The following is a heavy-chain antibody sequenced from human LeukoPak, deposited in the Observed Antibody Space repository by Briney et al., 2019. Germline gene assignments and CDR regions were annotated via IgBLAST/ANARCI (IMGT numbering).Heavy chain of an antibody. CDR3: TRGHYYDSSGYYFDAEYFQH. V-gene: IGHV3-49*03. Sequence: TGGSLRLSCTASGFTFGDYAMSWFRQAPGKGLEWVGFIRSKAYGGTTEYAASVKGRFTISRDDSKSIAYLQMNSLKTEDTAVYYCTRGHYYDSSGYYFDAEYFQHWGQGTLVTVSS. CDR1: GFTFGDYA. D-gene: IGHD3-22*01. CDR2: IRSKAYGGTT. J-gene: IGHJ1*01.